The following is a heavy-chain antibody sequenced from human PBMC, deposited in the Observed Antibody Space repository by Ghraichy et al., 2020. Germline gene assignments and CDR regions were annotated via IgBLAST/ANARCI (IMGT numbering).Heavy chain of an antibody. V-gene: IGHV3-53*01. J-gene: IGHJ6*02. CDR3: ARDRVQYGRGGSCVSDGMDV. CDR2: LYSGGRT. CDR1: GFTVSSNY. D-gene: IGHD2-15*01. Sequence: GGSLRLSCEVSGFTVSSNYMNLVRQAPGRGLEWVSLLYSGGRTYYADSEKGRFTVSRDSSKNTVFLQLTSLRAEDTAVYFCARDRVQYGRGGSCVSDGMDVWGQGTTVTVSS.